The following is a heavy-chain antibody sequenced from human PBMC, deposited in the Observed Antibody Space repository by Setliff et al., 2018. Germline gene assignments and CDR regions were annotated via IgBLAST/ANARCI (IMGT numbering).Heavy chain of an antibody. Sequence: ASVKVSCKASGYTFSHSGITWVRQAPGQGLEWMGWISAYTGNTNYAQKLQGRVTMTTDASTNTAYMELRGLSSDDTAVYYCSRGSSVTTGGPQFDPWGQGTLVTVSS. CDR3: SRGSSVTTGGPQFDP. CDR1: GYTFSHSG. J-gene: IGHJ5*02. CDR2: ISAYTGNT. V-gene: IGHV1-18*01. D-gene: IGHD4-17*01.